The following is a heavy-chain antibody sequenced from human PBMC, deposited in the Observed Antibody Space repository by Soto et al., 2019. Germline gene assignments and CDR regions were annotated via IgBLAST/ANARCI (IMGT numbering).Heavy chain of an antibody. D-gene: IGHD3-10*01. J-gene: IGHJ4*02. CDR2: IIPIVGKP. V-gene: IGHV1-69*08. CDR3: ARAYGSGSYRHFDY. CDR1: GGTFSSYT. Sequence: QVQLVQSGAEVKKPGSSVKVSCKASGGTFSSYTFSWVRQAPGQGLEWMGRIIPIVGKPNYAQKFQGRVTITADKSTSTAYMELSSLRSEDTAVDYCARAYGSGSYRHFDYWGQGTLVTVSS.